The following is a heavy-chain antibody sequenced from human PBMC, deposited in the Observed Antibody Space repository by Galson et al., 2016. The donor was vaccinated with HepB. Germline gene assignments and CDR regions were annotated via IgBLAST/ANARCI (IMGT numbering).Heavy chain of an antibody. J-gene: IGHJ5*02. CDR1: GFAFRSHW. D-gene: IGHD4-23*01. Sequence: SLRLSCAASGFAFRSHWMHWVRQAPGKGPVWVSRINSDGTISNYADSVKGRFTISRDNAKNTLYLQMNSLRVEDTAVYYCGRDHSVVLTTAYNWFDPWGQGTLVTVSS. CDR2: INSDGTIS. CDR3: GRDHSVVLTTAYNWFDP. V-gene: IGHV3-74*01.